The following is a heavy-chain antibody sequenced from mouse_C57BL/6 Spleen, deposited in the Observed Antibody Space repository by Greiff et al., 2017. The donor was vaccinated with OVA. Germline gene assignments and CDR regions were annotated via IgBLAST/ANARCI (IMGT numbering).Heavy chain of an antibody. CDR1: GYTFTSYW. Sequence: VQLQQPGAELVKPGASVKLSCKASGYTFTSYWMHWVKQRPGQGLEWIGMIHPNSGSTNYNEKFKRKATLTVDKSSSTAYMQLSILTSEDSAVYYCARLYDYDGGGAWFAYWGQGTLVTVSA. D-gene: IGHD2-4*01. CDR3: ARLYDYDGGGAWFAY. J-gene: IGHJ3*01. V-gene: IGHV1-64*01. CDR2: IHPNSGST.